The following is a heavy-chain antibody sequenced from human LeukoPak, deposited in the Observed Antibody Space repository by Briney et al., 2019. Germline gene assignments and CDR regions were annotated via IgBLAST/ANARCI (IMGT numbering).Heavy chain of an antibody. J-gene: IGHJ4*02. D-gene: IGHD5-18*01. V-gene: IGHV3-23*01. CDR1: GFTFSSYA. Sequence: GGSLRLSCAASGFTFSSYAMSWVRQAPGKGLDWVSAITGSGGSTYYADSVKGRFTISRDNSKNTLYLQMNSLRAEDTAVYYCARGRNTGRQFYFDYWGQGTLVTVAS. CDR3: ARGRNTGRQFYFDY. CDR2: ITGSGGST.